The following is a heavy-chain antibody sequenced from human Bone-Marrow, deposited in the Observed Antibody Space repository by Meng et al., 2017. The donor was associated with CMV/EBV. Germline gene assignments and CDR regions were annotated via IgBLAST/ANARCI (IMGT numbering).Heavy chain of an antibody. CDR2: IYYSGST. Sequence: LRLQESGQGLVTSSEPRSLPCTVPGCSNSISSYYWGWIRQPPGKGLEWIGSIYYSGSTSYNPSLKSRVTISVDTSKNQFSLKLSSVTAADTAVYYCARVKKGMAMFDYWGQGTLVHVAS. CDR1: GCSNSISSYY. CDR3: ARVKKGMAMFDY. V-gene: IGHV4-39*07. J-gene: IGHJ4*02. D-gene: IGHD6-13*01.